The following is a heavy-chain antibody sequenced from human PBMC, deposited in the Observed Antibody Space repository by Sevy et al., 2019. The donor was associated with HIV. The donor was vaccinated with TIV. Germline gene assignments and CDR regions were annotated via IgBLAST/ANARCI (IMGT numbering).Heavy chain of an antibody. V-gene: IGHV3-23*01. D-gene: IGHD3-22*01. Sequence: GGSLRLSCAASRFTFSTYAMSRVRQAPGKGLEWVSAITGSGGTTYYVHSVRGRFTISRDNSKNTLYLQMNSLRADDTAVYYCVKEAPGYNYDTSGSFDYWGQGTPVTVSS. CDR3: VKEAPGYNYDTSGSFDY. CDR2: ITGSGGTT. CDR1: RFTFSTYA. J-gene: IGHJ4*02.